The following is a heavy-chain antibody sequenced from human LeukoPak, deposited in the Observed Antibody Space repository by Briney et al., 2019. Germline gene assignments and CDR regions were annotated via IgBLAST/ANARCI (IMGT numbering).Heavy chain of an antibody. D-gene: IGHD6-19*01. J-gene: IGHJ4*02. CDR2: IRYDGRNK. Sequence: GGSLRLSCAASGFTFSSYGMHWVRQAPGKGLEWVAFIRYDGRNKYYADSVKGRFTISRDNSKNTLYLQMNSLRAEDTAVYYCASHLGSGWSFHYWGQGTLVTVSS. V-gene: IGHV3-30*02. CDR1: GFTFSSYG. CDR3: ASHLGSGWSFHY.